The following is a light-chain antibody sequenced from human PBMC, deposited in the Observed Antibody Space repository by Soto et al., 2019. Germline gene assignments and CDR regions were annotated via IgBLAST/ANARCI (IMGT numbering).Light chain of an antibody. V-gene: IGKV1-39*01. CDR2: STS. J-gene: IGKJ1*01. CDR1: QTIDTY. CDR3: QQSYSTPRT. Sequence: DIQLTQSPSSLSASVGARVTITCRASQTIDTYLNWYQHKPGKAPKLLIYSTSTLQSGVPSRFSGSGSGTDFTLTISSLQPEDFATYFCQQSYSTPRTFGQGTKVDIK.